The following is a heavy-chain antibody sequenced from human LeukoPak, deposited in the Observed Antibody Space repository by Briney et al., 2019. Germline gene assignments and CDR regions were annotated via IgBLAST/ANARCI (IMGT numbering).Heavy chain of an antibody. CDR1: GFTFSSYG. CDR2: IHHDGSNK. J-gene: IGHJ3*02. V-gene: IGHV3-30*02. Sequence: GGSLRLSCAASGFTFSSYGMHWVRQAPGKGLDWVAFIHHDGSNKYYADSVRGRFTISRDNSKNTLYLQMNSLRAEDTAVYYCARGGSYLSAFDIWGQGTMVTVSS. D-gene: IGHD1-26*01. CDR3: ARGGSYLSAFDI.